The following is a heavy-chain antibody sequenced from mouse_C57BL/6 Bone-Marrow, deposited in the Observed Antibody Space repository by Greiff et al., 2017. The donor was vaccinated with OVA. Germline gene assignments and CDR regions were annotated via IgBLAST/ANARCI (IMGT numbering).Heavy chain of an antibody. CDR3: TRLLDAMDY. D-gene: IGHD2-1*01. V-gene: IGHV5-9-1*02. J-gene: IGHJ4*01. Sequence: EVQVVESGEGLVKPGGSLKLSCAASGFTFSSYAMSWVRQTTEKRLEWVAYISSGGDYIYYADTVKCRFTLSRDNARNTLYLQMSSLKSEDTAMYYCTRLLDAMDYWGQGTSVTVSS. CDR1: GFTFSSYA. CDR2: ISSGGDYI.